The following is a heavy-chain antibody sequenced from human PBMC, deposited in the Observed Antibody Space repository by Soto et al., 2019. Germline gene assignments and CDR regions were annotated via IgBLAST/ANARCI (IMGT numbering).Heavy chain of an antibody. Sequence: SETLSLTCAVYGGSFSGYYWSWIRQPPGKGLEWIGEINHSGSTNYNPSLKSRVTISVDTSKSQFSLKLSSVTAADTAVYYCARTTYYDFWSGYFENYYGMDVWGQGTMVTVSS. J-gene: IGHJ6*02. D-gene: IGHD3-3*01. CDR2: INHSGST. CDR1: GGSFSGYY. V-gene: IGHV4-34*01. CDR3: ARTTYYDFWSGYFENYYGMDV.